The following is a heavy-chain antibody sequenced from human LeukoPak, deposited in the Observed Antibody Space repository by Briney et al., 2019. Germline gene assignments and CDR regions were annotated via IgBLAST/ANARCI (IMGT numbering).Heavy chain of an antibody. V-gene: IGHV4-39*01. CDR2: IYYGGRT. Sequence: SETLSLTCSVSGGSISSSSYYWGWIRQPPGKGLEWIGTIYYGGRTYYNPSLKSRVTMPVDTSKNQSSLKLSSVTAADTAIYYCATSVTSSSGWYYGYWGQGSLVTVSS. CDR3: ATSVTSSSGWYYGY. CDR1: GGSISSSSYY. J-gene: IGHJ4*02. D-gene: IGHD6-19*01.